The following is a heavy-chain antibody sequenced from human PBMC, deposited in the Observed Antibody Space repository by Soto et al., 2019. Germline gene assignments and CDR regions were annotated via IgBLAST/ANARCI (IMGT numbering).Heavy chain of an antibody. V-gene: IGHV4-30-4*01. D-gene: IGHD6-6*01. CDR2: IYYSGRT. CDR1: GGSINSDAYY. Sequence: SETLSLTCTVSGGSINSDAYYWSWIRQPPGKGLEWIGHIYYSGRTYYAPSLESRLTISLDTSKNQFSLRLSSVNASDTAVYYCARDRSNSPDYFDYWGQGTLVTVSS. CDR3: ARDRSNSPDYFDY. J-gene: IGHJ4*02.